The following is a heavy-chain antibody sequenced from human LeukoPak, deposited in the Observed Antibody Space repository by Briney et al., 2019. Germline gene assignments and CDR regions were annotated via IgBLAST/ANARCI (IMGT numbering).Heavy chain of an antibody. V-gene: IGHV5-51*01. D-gene: IGHD2-15*01. J-gene: IGHJ4*02. CDR1: GYTFTSSW. Sequence: GESLKISCKCSGYTFTSSWIGWVRQMPGKGLEWMGIIYPGDSDTRYSPSFQGQVTISADKSISAAYLQWSSLKASDTAIYFCARLVVVAATHYFDYWGQGTLVTVSS. CDR3: ARLVVVAATHYFDY. CDR2: IYPGDSDT.